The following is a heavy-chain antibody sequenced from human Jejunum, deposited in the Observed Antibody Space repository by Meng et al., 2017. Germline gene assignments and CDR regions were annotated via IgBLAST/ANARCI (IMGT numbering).Heavy chain of an antibody. D-gene: IGHD5-24*01. V-gene: IGHV4-61*02. CDR3: ARELQKSAYNQYYFDN. CDR2: IHTSGST. CDR1: GDSLTSGNYF. Sequence: GTGLGKPSEALSLTCSVSGDSLTSGNYFWSWIRQPAGRGLEWVGRIHTSGSTNYNPSLMNRVTISLDTSRNQFSLKMYSVTAADTAVFYCARELQKSAYNQYYFDNWGQGTLVTVSS. J-gene: IGHJ4*02.